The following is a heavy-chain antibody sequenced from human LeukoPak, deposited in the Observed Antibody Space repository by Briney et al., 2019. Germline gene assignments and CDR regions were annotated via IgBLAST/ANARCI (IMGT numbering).Heavy chain of an antibody. CDR2: IYYSGST. Sequence: PSETLSLTCTVSGVSISSSSYYWGWIRQPPGKGLEWIGSIYYSGSTYYNPSLKSRATISVDTSKNQFSLKLSSVTAADTAVYYCVTKFNYFDYWGQGTLVTVSS. J-gene: IGHJ4*02. CDR1: GVSISSSSYY. CDR3: VTKFNYFDY. V-gene: IGHV4-39*01.